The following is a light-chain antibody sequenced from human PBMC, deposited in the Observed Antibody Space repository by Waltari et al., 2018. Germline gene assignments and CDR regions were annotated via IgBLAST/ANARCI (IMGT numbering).Light chain of an antibody. J-gene: IGKJ5*01. CDR1: QSVSSN. V-gene: IGKV3-15*01. Sequence: EIVMTQSPATLSGSPGERATLSCRPSQSVSSNLAWYQQKPGQAPRLLIYGASTRATGIPARFSGSGSGTEFTLTISSLQSEDFAVYYCQQYNNWPPVTFGQGTRLEIK. CDR2: GAS. CDR3: QQYNNWPPVT.